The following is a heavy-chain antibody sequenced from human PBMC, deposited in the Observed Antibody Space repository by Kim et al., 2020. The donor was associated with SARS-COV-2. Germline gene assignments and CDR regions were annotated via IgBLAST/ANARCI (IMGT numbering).Heavy chain of an antibody. Sequence: GGSLRLSCEVSGFNFNNYGMHWVRQAAGKGLEWLAFISYEGSKKFYAEALKGRFTISRDSFKKTLYLQLNSLHTEDTAVYYCARASVLFYF. CDR1: GFNFNNYG. J-gene: IGHJ2*01. CDR2: ISYEGSKK. D-gene: IGHD2-21*01. CDR3: ARASVLFYF. V-gene: IGHV3-30*03.